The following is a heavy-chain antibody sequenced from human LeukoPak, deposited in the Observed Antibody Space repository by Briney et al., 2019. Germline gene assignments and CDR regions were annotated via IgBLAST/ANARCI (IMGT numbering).Heavy chain of an antibody. CDR1: GGSISSSSYY. Sequence: SETLSLTCTVSGGSISSSSYYWGWIRQPPGKGLEWIGSIYYSGSTNYNPSLKSRVTISVDTSKNQFSLKLSSVTAADTAVYYCARGYYYGSGSLHNWFDPWGQGTLVTVSS. CDR2: IYYSGST. D-gene: IGHD3-10*01. V-gene: IGHV4-39*07. CDR3: ARGYYYGSGSLHNWFDP. J-gene: IGHJ5*02.